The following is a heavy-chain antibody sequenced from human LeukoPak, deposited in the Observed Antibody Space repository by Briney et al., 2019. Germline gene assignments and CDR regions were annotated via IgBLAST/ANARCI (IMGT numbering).Heavy chain of an antibody. CDR3: ARDLIAAAGPLYYYYYGMDV. J-gene: IGHJ6*04. CDR1: GYTFTSYG. V-gene: IGHV1-18*04. Sequence: GASVKVSCKASGYTFTSYGISWVRQAPGQGLEWMGWISAYNGNTNYAQKLQGRDTMTTDTSTSTAYMELRSLRSDDTAVYYCARDLIAAAGPLYYYYYGMDVWGKGTTVTVSS. CDR2: ISAYNGNT. D-gene: IGHD6-13*01.